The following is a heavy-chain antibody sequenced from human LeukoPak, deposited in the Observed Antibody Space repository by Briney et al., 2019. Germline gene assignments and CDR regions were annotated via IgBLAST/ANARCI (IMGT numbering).Heavy chain of an antibody. Sequence: PSETLSLTCTVSGGSISSSSYYWGWIRQPPGKGLEWIGSIYYSGSTYYNPSLKSRVTISVDTSRNQFSLKLRSVTAADTAVYYCARSDTHYYDSSGYFDYWGQGTLVTVSS. CDR3: ARSDTHYYDSSGYFDY. V-gene: IGHV4-39*01. CDR2: IYYSGST. J-gene: IGHJ4*02. D-gene: IGHD3-22*01. CDR1: GGSISSSSYY.